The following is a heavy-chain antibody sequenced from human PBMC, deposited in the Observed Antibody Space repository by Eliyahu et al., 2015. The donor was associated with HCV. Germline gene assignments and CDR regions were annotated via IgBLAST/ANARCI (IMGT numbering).Heavy chain of an antibody. CDR1: GFTFSSXA. J-gene: IGHJ4*02. V-gene: IGHV3-23*01. CDR2: ISGSGGST. Sequence: EVQLLESGGGLVQPGGSLRLSCAASGFTFSSXAMXWVRQAPGKGLEWVSAISGSGGSTYYADSVKGRFTISRDNSKNTLYLQMNSLRAEDTAVYYCAKPRVGDIVVVVAFDYWGQGTLVTVSS. D-gene: IGHD2-15*01. CDR3: AKPRVGDIVVVVAFDY.